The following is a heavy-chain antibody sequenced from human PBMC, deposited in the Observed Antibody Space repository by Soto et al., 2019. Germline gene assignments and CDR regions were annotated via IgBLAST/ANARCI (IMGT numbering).Heavy chain of an antibody. D-gene: IGHD6-13*01. CDR2: IIPIFGTA. Sequence: QVQMVQSGAEVKKPGSSVKVSCKASGGTFSSYAISWVRQAPGQGLEWMGGIIPIFGTANYAQKFQGRVTITADESTSTAYMELSSLRSEDTAVYYCARDRQRNLGGIAAAGTGWFDPWGQGTLVTVSS. V-gene: IGHV1-69*01. CDR1: GGTFSSYA. CDR3: ARDRQRNLGGIAAAGTGWFDP. J-gene: IGHJ5*02.